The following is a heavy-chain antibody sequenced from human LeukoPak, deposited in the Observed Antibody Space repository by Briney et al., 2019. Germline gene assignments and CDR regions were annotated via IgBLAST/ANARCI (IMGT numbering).Heavy chain of an antibody. D-gene: IGHD3-22*01. Sequence: GGSLRLSCAASGFTFSSYWMHWVRHAPGKRLVWVSRINGDGSTTAYADSVKGRFTISRDNAKNTLYLQMNSLRGEDTAVYYCATLNTYDNSAFDSWGQGTLVTVSS. V-gene: IGHV3-74*01. CDR2: INGDGSTT. CDR1: GFTFSSYW. J-gene: IGHJ4*02. CDR3: ATLNTYDNSAFDS.